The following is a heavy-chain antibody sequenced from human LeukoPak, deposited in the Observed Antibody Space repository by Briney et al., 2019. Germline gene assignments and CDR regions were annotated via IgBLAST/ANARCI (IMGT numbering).Heavy chain of an antibody. CDR1: GYSFTSYW. Sequence: GESLKISCKASGYSFTSYWNGWVRQMPGKGLEWMGIIDPSDSETRYTPSFQGQVTISADKSISTAYLQWSSLKASDTAMYYCARQGPGSYDYWGQGTLVTVSS. D-gene: IGHD1-26*01. J-gene: IGHJ4*02. CDR3: ARQGPGSYDY. CDR2: IDPSDSET. V-gene: IGHV5-51*01.